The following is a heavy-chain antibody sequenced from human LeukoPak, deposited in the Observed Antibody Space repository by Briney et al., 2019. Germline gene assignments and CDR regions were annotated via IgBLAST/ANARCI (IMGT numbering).Heavy chain of an antibody. Sequence: SGPTLVNPTQTLTLTCTFSGFSLSTSGMRVSWIRQPPGKALEWLARIDWDDDKFYSTSLKTRLTISKDTSKNQVVLTMTNMDPVDTATYYCARGIAVAGNFDYWGREPWSPSPQ. V-gene: IGHV2-70*04. D-gene: IGHD6-19*01. CDR1: GFSLSTSGMR. CDR3: ARGIAVAGNFDY. CDR2: IDWDDDK. J-gene: IGHJ4*02.